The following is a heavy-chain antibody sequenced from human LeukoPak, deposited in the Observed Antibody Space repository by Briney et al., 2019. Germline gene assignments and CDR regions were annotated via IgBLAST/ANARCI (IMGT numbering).Heavy chain of an antibody. CDR1: GFTFSSYT. CDR3: AKDYPPLWFGESKQLFDY. V-gene: IGHV3-23*01. CDR2: ISRTGGRT. J-gene: IGHJ4*02. Sequence: PGGSLRLSCAASGFTFSSYTMSWVCQAPGKGLEWVSAISRTGGRTYSADSVKGRFTIPRDNSKNTLHLQMNILRPEDPAVYYVAKDYPPLWFGESKQLFDYWGEGALVTVSS. D-gene: IGHD3-10*01.